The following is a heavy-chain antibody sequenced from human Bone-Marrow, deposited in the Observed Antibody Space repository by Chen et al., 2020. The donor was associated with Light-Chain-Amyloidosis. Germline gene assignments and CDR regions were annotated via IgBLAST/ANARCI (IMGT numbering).Heavy chain of an antibody. CDR1: GASISNYY. Sequence: QVQLQESGPGLVKPSETLSLNCTVSGASISNYYWSWIRQPPGKGLEWIGVLDFYHGGSPYYSPSLKSRVTITADTAKNQFSLNLTTVTAADTATYYCARGAVGGTTGVWGQGTLVTVSS. D-gene: IGHD1-26*01. V-gene: IGHV4-59*08. CDR2: FYHGGSP. CDR3: ARGAVGGTTGV. J-gene: IGHJ4*02.